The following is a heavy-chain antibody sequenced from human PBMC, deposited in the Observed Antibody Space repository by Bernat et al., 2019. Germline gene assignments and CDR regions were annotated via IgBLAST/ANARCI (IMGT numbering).Heavy chain of an antibody. CDR1: GFTFSSYW. V-gene: IGHV3-7*03. CDR3: ARERGDYDYVWGSYRYYGMDV. Sequence: EVQLVESGGGLVQPGRSLRLSCAASGFTFSSYWMSWVRQAPGKGLEWVANIKQDGSEKYYVDSVKGRFTISRDNAKNSLYLQMNSLRAEDTAVYYCARERGDYDYVWGSYRYYGMDVWGQGTTVTVSS. CDR2: IKQDGSEK. D-gene: IGHD3-16*02. J-gene: IGHJ6*02.